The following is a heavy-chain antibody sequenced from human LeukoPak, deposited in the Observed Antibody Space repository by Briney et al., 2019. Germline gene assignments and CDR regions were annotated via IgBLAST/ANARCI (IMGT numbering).Heavy chain of an antibody. V-gene: IGHV1-2*02. Sequence: ASVKVSCKASGGTFSSYAISWVRQAPGQGLEWMGWINPNSGGTNYAQKFQGRVTMTRDTSISTAYMELSRLRSDDTAVYYCARSPLGYCSSTSCFDYWGQGTLVTVSS. CDR1: GGTFSSYA. D-gene: IGHD2-2*01. CDR2: INPNSGGT. J-gene: IGHJ4*02. CDR3: ARSPLGYCSSTSCFDY.